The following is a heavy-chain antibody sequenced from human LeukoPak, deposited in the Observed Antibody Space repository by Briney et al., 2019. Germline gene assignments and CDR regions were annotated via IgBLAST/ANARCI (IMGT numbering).Heavy chain of an antibody. CDR1: RFTFSSYD. V-gene: IGHV3-13*01. J-gene: IGHJ3*02. D-gene: IGHD1-1*01. CDR2: IGTAADT. Sequence: PGGSLRLSCAASRFTFSSYDMHWVRQGTGKGLEWVSGIGTAADTYYLDSVKGRFTISRENAKNFLYLQMNSLRAGDTAVYYCARAHETGENAFDIWGQGTMVTVSS. CDR3: ARAHETGENAFDI.